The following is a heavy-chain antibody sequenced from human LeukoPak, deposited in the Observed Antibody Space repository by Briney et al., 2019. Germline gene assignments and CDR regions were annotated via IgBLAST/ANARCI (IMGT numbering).Heavy chain of an antibody. CDR3: AKDLSLAAAINDAFDI. D-gene: IGHD6-13*01. V-gene: IGHV3-9*01. Sequence: GGSLRLSCAASGFTFDDYAMHWVRQAPGKGLEWVSGISWNSGSIGYADSVKGRFTISRDNAKNSLYLQMNSLRDEDTALYYCAKDLSLAAAINDAFDIWGQGTMVTVSS. CDR2: ISWNSGSI. J-gene: IGHJ3*02. CDR1: GFTFDDYA.